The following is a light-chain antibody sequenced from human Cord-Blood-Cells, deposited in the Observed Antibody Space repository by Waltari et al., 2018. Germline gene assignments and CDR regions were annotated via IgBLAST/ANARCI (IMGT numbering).Light chain of an antibody. CDR3: QQYGSSPWT. CDR2: GAS. Sequence: IVLTQSPGTLSLSPGERATLSCRASQSVSSSYLAWYQQKPGQAPRLLIYGASSMATGIPDRFSGSGSGTYFTLTIRRLEPEDFAVYYCQQYGSSPWTFGQGTKVEIK. J-gene: IGKJ1*01. CDR1: QSVSSSY. V-gene: IGKV3-20*01.